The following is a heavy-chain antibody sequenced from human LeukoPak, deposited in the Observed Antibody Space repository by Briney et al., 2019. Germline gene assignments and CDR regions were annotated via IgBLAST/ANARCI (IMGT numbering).Heavy chain of an antibody. CDR3: ARAPTGDY. V-gene: IGHV4-34*01. J-gene: IGHJ4*02. D-gene: IGHD4-17*01. Sequence: SETLSLTCAVYGGSFSGYYWSWIRQPPGKGLEWIGEINHGGSTNYNPSLKSRVTISVDTSKNQFSLKLSSVTAADTAVYYCARAPTGDYWGQGTLVTVSS. CDR1: GGSFSGYY. CDR2: INHGGST.